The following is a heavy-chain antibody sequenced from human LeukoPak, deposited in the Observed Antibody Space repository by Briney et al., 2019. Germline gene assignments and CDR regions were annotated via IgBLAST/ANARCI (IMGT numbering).Heavy chain of an antibody. CDR1: GYPFATYW. V-gene: IGHV5-51*01. J-gene: IGHJ4*02. Sequence: GESLKISCKGSGYPFATYWIGWVRQVPGKGLEWVGIIYPGDSDTRYSPSFQGQVTISADKSISTAYLQWSSLKASDTAMYYCARLSSGWPDYWGQGTPVTVSS. D-gene: IGHD6-19*01. CDR2: IYPGDSDT. CDR3: ARLSSGWPDY.